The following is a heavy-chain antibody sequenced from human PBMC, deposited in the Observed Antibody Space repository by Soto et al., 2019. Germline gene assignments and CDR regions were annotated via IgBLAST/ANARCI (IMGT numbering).Heavy chain of an antibody. CDR2: FDPEDGET. J-gene: IGHJ4*02. CDR1: GYTLTELS. Sequence: ASVKVSCKVSGYTLTELSMHWVRQAPGKGLEWMGGFDPEDGETIYAQKNQGRVTMNEDTSTDTAYMGLSSLRSEDTAVYYCATNLYYDSSGYNNWGQGTLVTVSS. CDR3: ATNLYYDSSGYNN. D-gene: IGHD3-22*01. V-gene: IGHV1-24*01.